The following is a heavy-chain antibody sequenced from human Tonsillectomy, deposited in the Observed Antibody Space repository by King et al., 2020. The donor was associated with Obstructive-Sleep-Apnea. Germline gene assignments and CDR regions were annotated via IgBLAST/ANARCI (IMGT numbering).Heavy chain of an antibody. V-gene: IGHV3-15*01. Sequence: DVQLVESGGGLVKPGGSLRLSCAASGFAFSNAWMSWVRQAPGKGLEWVGRIKSKTDGGTTDYAAPVKGRFSISRDDSKKTLYLQMNSLKTEDTAVYYCTTDPSGWIMRWGQGTLVTVSS. CDR2: IKSKTDGGTT. CDR1: GFAFSNAW. CDR3: TTDPSGWIMR. J-gene: IGHJ4*02. D-gene: IGHD6-19*01.